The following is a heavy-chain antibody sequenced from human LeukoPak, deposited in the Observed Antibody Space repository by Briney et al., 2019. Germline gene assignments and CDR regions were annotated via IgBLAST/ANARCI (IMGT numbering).Heavy chain of an antibody. CDR3: ARGYYYEGLDY. CDR1: GGSISSYY. Sequence: SETLSLTCTVSGGSISSYYWRWIRQPRGKGLEWIGYIYYSGSTNYNPSLKSRVTISVDTSKNQFSLKLSSVTAADTAVYYCARGYYYEGLDYWGQGTLVTVSS. CDR2: IYYSGST. V-gene: IGHV4-59*01. D-gene: IGHD3-22*01. J-gene: IGHJ4*02.